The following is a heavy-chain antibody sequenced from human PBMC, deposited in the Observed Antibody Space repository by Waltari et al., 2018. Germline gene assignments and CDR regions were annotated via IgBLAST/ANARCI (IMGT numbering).Heavy chain of an antibody. CDR1: GYTFTDYY. D-gene: IGHD6-19*01. J-gene: IGHJ6*03. CDR2: VDPEDGET. V-gene: IGHV1-69-2*01. Sequence: EVQLVQSGAEVKKPGATVKISCKASGYTFTDYYMHWVQQAPGKGLEWMGRVDPEDGETIYAEKFQGRVTITADTSTDTAYMELSSLRSEDTAVYYCRGRVAGKKDYYYYMDVWGKGTTVTVSS. CDR3: RGRVAGKKDYYYYMDV.